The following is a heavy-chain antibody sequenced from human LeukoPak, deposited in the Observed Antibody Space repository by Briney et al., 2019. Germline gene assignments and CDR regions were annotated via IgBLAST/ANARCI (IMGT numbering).Heavy chain of an antibody. J-gene: IGHJ4*02. CDR1: GXTFSGYP. D-gene: IGHD3-22*01. CDR2: ISISGSST. V-gene: IGHV3-64D*09. CDR3: VKAMESYDSSGYYYAY. Sequence: GGSLRLSCSASGXTFSGYPMHWVRQAPGKGLEYVSAISISGSSTFYADSVKGRFTISRDNSKNTLYLQMSSLRREDTAVYYCVKAMESYDSSGYYYAYWGQGTLVTVSS.